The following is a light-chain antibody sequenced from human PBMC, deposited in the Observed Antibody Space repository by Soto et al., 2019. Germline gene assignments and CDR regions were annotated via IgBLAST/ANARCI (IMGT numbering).Light chain of an antibody. CDR2: GAS. CDR1: QSVSSN. CDR3: QQYNNWPRT. Sequence: EIVMTQSPATLSVSPGERATLSCRASQSVSSNLAWYQQKPGQAPRLLIYGASTRATGIPARFSGSGSGTEFTLTISSLRSEDFAVYYWQQYNNWPRTFGQGTKVEIK. J-gene: IGKJ1*01. V-gene: IGKV3-15*01.